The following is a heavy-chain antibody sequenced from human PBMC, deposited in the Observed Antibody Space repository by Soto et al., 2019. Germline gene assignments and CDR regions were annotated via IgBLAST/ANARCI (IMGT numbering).Heavy chain of an antibody. CDR2: INPSGGST. J-gene: IGHJ3*02. V-gene: IGHV1-46*01. CDR1: GYTFTSYY. CDR3: ARSSSVGATQGDAFDI. Sequence: QVQLVQSGAEVKKPGASVKVSCKASGYTFTSYYMHWVRQAPGQGLEWMGIINPSGGSTSYAQKFQGRVTMTXATXTXTVYMELSSLRSEDTAVYYCARSSSVGATQGDAFDIWGQGTMVTVSS. D-gene: IGHD1-26*01.